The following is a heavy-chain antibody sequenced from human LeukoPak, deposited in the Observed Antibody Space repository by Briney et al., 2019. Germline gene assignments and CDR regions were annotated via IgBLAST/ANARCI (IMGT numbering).Heavy chain of an antibody. D-gene: IGHD1-1*01. J-gene: IGHJ5*02. CDR1: GDSVSSNSAA. CDR2: TYYRSMWYN. V-gene: IGHV6-1*01. Sequence: SQTLSLTCAISGDSVSSNSAAWNWIRQSPSRGLEWLGRTYYRSMWYNDYALSLKSRITINPDTSKNQFSLQLKSVTPEDTAVYYCARDPWDGTLGFDPWGQGTLVTVSS. CDR3: ARDPWDGTLGFDP.